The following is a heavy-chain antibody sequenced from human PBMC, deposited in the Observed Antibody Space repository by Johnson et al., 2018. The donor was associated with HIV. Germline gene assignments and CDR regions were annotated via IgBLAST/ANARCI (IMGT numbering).Heavy chain of an antibody. J-gene: IGHJ3*02. Sequence: VQLLESGGGLVQPGRSLRLSCAASGFTFSSYAMHWVRQAPGKGLEWVAVISYDGSNKYYADSVKGRFTISRDNSKNTLYLQVNSLSDEDTAVYYCASLVGDTYLNAFDIWGQGTMVTVSS. D-gene: IGHD1-26*01. V-gene: IGHV3-30*04. CDR3: ASLVGDTYLNAFDI. CDR2: ISYDGSNK. CDR1: GFTFSSYA.